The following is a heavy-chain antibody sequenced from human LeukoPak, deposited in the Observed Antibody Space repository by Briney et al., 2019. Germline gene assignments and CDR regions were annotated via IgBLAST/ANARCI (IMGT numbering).Heavy chain of an antibody. CDR2: INHSGST. CDR3: ARGIINYDFWSGYRIFDY. Sequence: SETLSLTCAVYGGSFSGYYWSWIRQPPGKGLEWIGEINHSGSTNYNPSLKSRVTISVDTSKNQFSLKLSSVTAADTAGYYCARGIINYDFWSGYRIFDYWGQGTLVTVSS. J-gene: IGHJ4*02. CDR1: GGSFSGYY. D-gene: IGHD3-3*01. V-gene: IGHV4-34*01.